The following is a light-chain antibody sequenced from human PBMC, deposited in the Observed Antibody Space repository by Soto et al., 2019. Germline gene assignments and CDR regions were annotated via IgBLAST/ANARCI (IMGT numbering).Light chain of an antibody. Sequence: DIRMTQSPSTLSASVGDTFAITCRASQTVMNWLAWYQQKPGKAPRLLIYKASKLESGVPSRFSGSGSGTEFTLTISSLQPDDFATYYCQQYNSYLYTFGQGTKLEI. CDR3: QQYNSYLYT. V-gene: IGKV1-5*03. CDR2: KAS. J-gene: IGKJ2*01. CDR1: QTVMNW.